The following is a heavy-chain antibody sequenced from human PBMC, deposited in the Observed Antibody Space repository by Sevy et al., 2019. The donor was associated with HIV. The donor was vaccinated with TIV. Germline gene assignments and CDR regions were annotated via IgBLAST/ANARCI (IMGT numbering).Heavy chain of an antibody. Sequence: SETLSLTCTVSGGSISSYYWSWIRQPPGKGLEWIGYIYYSGSTNYNPSLKSRVTISVDTSKNQFPLKLSSVTAADTAVYYCARAGGYSYGYRYYYGMDVWGQGTTVTVSS. J-gene: IGHJ6*02. CDR3: ARAGGYSYGYRYYYGMDV. CDR2: IYYSGST. D-gene: IGHD5-18*01. CDR1: GGSISSYY. V-gene: IGHV4-59*01.